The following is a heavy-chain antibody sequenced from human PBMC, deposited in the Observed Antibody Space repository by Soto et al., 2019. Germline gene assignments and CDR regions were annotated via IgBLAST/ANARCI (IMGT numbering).Heavy chain of an antibody. CDR1: GFTFSSYA. CDR2: ISSDGSKK. Sequence: QVQLVESGGGVVQPGRSLRLSCAASGFTFSSYAMHWVRQAPGKGLEWVAVISSDGSKKYYADSGKGRFTIFGDNSKNTLYLQMNSLRPEDTAVYYCASPTIRDHSAFDIWGQGTMVTVSS. V-gene: IGHV3-30-3*01. D-gene: IGHD5-18*01. CDR3: ASPTIRDHSAFDI. J-gene: IGHJ3*02.